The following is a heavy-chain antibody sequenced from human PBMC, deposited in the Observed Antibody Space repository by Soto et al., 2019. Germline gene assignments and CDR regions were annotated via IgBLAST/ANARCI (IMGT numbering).Heavy chain of an antibody. CDR3: TRVEGYTGYDKY. V-gene: IGHV3-49*04. J-gene: IGHJ4*02. CDR1: GFTFGDYA. D-gene: IGHD5-12*01. CDR2: IRSKGHGGTT. Sequence: GGSLRLSCTTSGFTFGDYAMNWVRQAPGQGLEWVGFIRSKGHGGTTDYAASVKGRFSISRDDSNRIAYLQLNSLKTDDTAVYFCTRVEGYTGYDKYWGQGTLVTVSS.